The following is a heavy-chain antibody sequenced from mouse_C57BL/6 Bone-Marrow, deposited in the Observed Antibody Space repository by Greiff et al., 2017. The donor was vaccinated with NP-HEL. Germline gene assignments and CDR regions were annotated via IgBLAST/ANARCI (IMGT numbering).Heavy chain of an antibody. CDR2: IRNKANGYTT. V-gene: IGHV7-3*01. CDR3: ARSLFFDY. CDR1: GFTFTDYY. J-gene: IGHJ2*01. Sequence: EVQVVESGGGLVQPGGSLSLSCAASGFTFTDYYMSWVRQPPGKALEWLGFIRNKANGYTTEYSASVKGRFSISRDNSQSILYLQMNALRAEDSATYYCARSLFFDYWGQGTTLTVSS.